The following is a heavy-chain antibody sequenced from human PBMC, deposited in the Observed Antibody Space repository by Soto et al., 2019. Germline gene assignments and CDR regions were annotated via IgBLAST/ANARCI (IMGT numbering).Heavy chain of an antibody. CDR3: ARGSDPGYYYYMDV. CDR2: ISSSSSTI. J-gene: IGHJ6*03. CDR1: EFTFSSYS. Sequence: PGGSLRLCGAASEFTFSSYSMNWVRQAPGKGLEWVSYISSSSSTIYYADSVKGRFTISRDNAKNSLYLQMNSLRAEDTAVYYCARGSDPGYYYYMDVWGKGTTVTVSS. V-gene: IGHV3-48*01. D-gene: IGHD1-26*01.